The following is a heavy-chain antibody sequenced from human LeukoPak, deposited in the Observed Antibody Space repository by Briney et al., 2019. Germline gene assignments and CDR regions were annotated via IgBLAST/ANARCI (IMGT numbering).Heavy chain of an antibody. Sequence: PSETLSLTCTVSGGSISSGDYYWSWIRQPPGKGLEWIGYIYYIGNTFYNPSLKSRVTISVATSKNQFSLKLSSVTAADTAVYYCASAYCGGDCTPYWYFDLWGRGTLVTVSS. CDR1: GGSISSGDYY. CDR2: IYYIGNT. J-gene: IGHJ2*01. D-gene: IGHD2-21*02. V-gene: IGHV4-30-4*01. CDR3: ASAYCGGDCTPYWYFDL.